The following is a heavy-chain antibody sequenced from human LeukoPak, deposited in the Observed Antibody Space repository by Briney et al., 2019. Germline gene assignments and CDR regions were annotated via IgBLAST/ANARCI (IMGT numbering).Heavy chain of an antibody. J-gene: IGHJ4*02. CDR3: AKATHSSGWPPEDY. CDR1: GFTFSSYA. D-gene: IGHD6-19*01. V-gene: IGHV3-23*01. Sequence: PGGSLRLSCAASGFTFSSYAMTWVRQAPGKGLEWVSGISGSGGSTYYADSVKGRFTVSRDNSKKTLYLQMNSLRAEDTAVYFCAKATHSSGWPPEDYWGQGTLVTVSS. CDR2: ISGSGGST.